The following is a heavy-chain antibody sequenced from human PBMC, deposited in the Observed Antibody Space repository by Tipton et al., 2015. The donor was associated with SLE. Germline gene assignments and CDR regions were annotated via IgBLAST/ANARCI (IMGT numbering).Heavy chain of an antibody. CDR2: IHYRGST. D-gene: IGHD2-15*01. J-gene: IGHJ2*01. V-gene: IGHV4-59*01. CDR1: GGSISSYY. CDR3: ARDRYCGAGSCFDWYFDL. Sequence: TLSLTCTVSGGSISSYYWSWIRQPPGKGLEWIGYIHYRGSTNYNPSLKSRVTISLDTSENQFSLKLSSVTAADTAVYYCARDRYCGAGSCFDWYFDLWGRGPLVTVSS.